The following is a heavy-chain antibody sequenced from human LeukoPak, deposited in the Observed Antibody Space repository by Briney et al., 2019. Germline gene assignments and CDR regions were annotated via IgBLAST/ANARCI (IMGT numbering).Heavy chain of an antibody. CDR1: GFTFSSYA. J-gene: IGHJ4*02. V-gene: IGHV3-23*01. Sequence: GGSLRLSCAASGFTFSSYAMSWVRQAPAKGLEWVSITVAGYSETHYADSVRGRFTISRDDSSNTLSLEMNSLRADDTGTYYCVKDFCRGGNCPFPFFDSWGQGTVVTVSS. CDR3: VKDFCRGGNCPFPFFDS. CDR2: TVAGYSET. D-gene: IGHD4-23*01.